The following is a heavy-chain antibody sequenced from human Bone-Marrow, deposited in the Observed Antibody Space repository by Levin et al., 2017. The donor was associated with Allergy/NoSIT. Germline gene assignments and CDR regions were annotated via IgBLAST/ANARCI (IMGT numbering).Heavy chain of an antibody. J-gene: IGHJ5*02. Sequence: GGSLRLSCAASGFTFSSYTMNWVRQAPGKGLEWVSAISGSGVLTYYADSLKGRFIVSRDNTKNTLFLQMNSLRAEDTAVYYCARPDGYYFLGSWGQGALVTVSS. CDR2: ISGSGVLT. CDR3: ARPDGYYFLGS. V-gene: IGHV3-23*01. CDR1: GFTFSSYT. D-gene: IGHD4-17*01.